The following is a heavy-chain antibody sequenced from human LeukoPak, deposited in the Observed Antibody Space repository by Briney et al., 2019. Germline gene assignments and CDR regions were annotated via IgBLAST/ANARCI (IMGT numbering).Heavy chain of an antibody. CDR1: GGSISSYY. CDR2: IYYSGYT. J-gene: IGHJ4*02. Sequence: SSETLSLTCTASGGSISSYYWSWIRQPPGKGLEWIGYIYYSGYTNYNPSLKSRVTISVDTSKNQFSLKLSSVTAADTAVYYCARLLVRGVIIDYWGQGTLVTVSS. D-gene: IGHD3-10*01. V-gene: IGHV4-59*12. CDR3: ARLLVRGVIIDY.